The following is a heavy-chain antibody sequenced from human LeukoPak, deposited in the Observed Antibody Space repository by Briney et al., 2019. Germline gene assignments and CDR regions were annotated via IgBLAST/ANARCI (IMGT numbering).Heavy chain of an antibody. Sequence: GGSLRLSCAVSGFTVSSNYMSWVRQAPGKGLEWVSVIYSGGSAYYADSVKGRFTISRDNSKNTLYLQMNSLRAEDTAVYYCAKVNAWEPYSNIDYWGQGTLVTVSS. CDR2: IYSGGSA. CDR3: AKVNAWEPYSNIDY. D-gene: IGHD1-26*01. CDR1: GFTVSSNY. V-gene: IGHV3-53*01. J-gene: IGHJ4*02.